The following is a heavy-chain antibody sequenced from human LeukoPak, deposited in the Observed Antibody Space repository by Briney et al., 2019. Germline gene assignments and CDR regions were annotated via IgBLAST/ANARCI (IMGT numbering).Heavy chain of an antibody. CDR1: GFTFCSYT. V-gene: IGHV3-21*01. CDR2: ICSSSSYI. D-gene: IGHD4-23*01. J-gene: IGHJ4*02. Sequence: GGSLRLSCAASGFTFCSYTVNWVRQTPGKGLVWVSSICSSSSYIFSVDAVKGRITSSRDNAKNALYLQMNSLRAEDTAVYYCARERGRWVPFDYWGQGTLVTVSS. CDR3: ARERGRWVPFDY.